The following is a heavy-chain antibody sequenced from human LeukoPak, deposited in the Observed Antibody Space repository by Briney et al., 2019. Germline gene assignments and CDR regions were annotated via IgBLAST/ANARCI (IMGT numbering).Heavy chain of an antibody. D-gene: IGHD2-8*01. Sequence: SETLSLTCAVSGYSISSGYYWGWIRQPPGKGLEWIGSICHSGSTYYNPSLKSRVTISVDTSKNQFSLKLSSVTAADTAVYYCARTTSNGYYYYMDVWGKGTTVTVSS. CDR2: ICHSGST. J-gene: IGHJ6*03. CDR3: ARTTSNGYYYYMDV. CDR1: GYSISSGYY. V-gene: IGHV4-38-2*01.